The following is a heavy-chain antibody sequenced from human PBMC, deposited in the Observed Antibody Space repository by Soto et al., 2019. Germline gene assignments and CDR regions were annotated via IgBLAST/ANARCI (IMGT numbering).Heavy chain of an antibody. Sequence: PGGSLRLSCAASGFTFISYGMHWVRQAPGKGLEWVAVISYDGSNKYYADSVKGRFTISRDNSKNTLYLQMNSLRAEDTAVYYCAKDWWSGDTYYFDYWGQGTLVTVSS. CDR3: AKDWWSGDTYYFDY. J-gene: IGHJ4*02. D-gene: IGHD2-15*01. CDR1: GFTFISYG. V-gene: IGHV3-30*18. CDR2: ISYDGSNK.